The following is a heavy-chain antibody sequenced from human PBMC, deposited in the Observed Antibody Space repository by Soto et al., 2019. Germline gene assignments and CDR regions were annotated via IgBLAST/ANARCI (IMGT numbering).Heavy chain of an antibody. CDR3: ARGAGIAVAGTPGYFDY. V-gene: IGHV4-39*01. Sequence: PSETLSLTCTVSGGSISSSSYYWGWIRQPPGKGLEWIGSIYYSGSTYYNPSLKSRVTISVDTSKNQFSLKLSSVTAADTAVYYCARGAGIAVAGTPGYFDYWGQGTLVTVSS. CDR2: IYYSGST. CDR1: GGSISSSSYY. J-gene: IGHJ4*02. D-gene: IGHD6-19*01.